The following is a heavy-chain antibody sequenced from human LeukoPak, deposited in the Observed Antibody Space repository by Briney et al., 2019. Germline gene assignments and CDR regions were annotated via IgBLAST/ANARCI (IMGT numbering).Heavy chain of an antibody. CDR2: VRYDGSNK. Sequence: GGSLRLSCAASGFTFSSYGMHWVRQAPGKGLEWVALVRYDGSNKYYADSVKGRFTISRDNAKNSLYLQMNSLRAEDTAVYYCARDQSFTYYYGSGSYHDAFDIWGQGTMVTVSS. J-gene: IGHJ3*02. CDR3: ARDQSFTYYYGSGSYHDAFDI. CDR1: GFTFSSYG. V-gene: IGHV3-30*02. D-gene: IGHD3-10*01.